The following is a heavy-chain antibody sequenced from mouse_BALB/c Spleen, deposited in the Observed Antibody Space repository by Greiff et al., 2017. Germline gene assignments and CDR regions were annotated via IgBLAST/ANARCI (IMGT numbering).Heavy chain of an antibody. Sequence: LQPGSELVRPGASVKLSCKASGYTFTSYWMHWVKQRPGQGLEWIGNIYPGSGSTNYDEKFKSKATLTVDTSSSTAYMQLSSLTSEDSAVYYCTRDLPRYYYAMDYWGQGTSVTVSS. CDR2: IYPGSGST. J-gene: IGHJ4*01. V-gene: IGHV1S22*01. D-gene: IGHD2-1*01. CDR1: GYTFTSYW. CDR3: TRDLPRYYYAMDY.